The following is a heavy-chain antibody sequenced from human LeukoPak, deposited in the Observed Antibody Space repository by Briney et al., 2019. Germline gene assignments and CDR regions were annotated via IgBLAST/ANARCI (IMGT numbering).Heavy chain of an antibody. D-gene: IGHD1-26*01. CDR3: ARDNWDGGSYYRFDP. CDR2: ISAYNANT. Sequence: GASVKVSCKASGYTFTSYGISWVRQAPGQGLEWMGWISAYNANTNYAQKLQGRVTMTTDTSTSTAYMELRSLRSDDTAVYYCARDNWDGGSYYRFDPWGQGTLVTVSS. V-gene: IGHV1-18*01. CDR1: GYTFTSYG. J-gene: IGHJ5*02.